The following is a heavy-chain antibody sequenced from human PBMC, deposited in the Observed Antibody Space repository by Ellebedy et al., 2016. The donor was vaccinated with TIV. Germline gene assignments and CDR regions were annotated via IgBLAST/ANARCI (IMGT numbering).Heavy chain of an antibody. V-gene: IGHV1-2*02. J-gene: IGHJ4*02. CDR1: GYTFTGYY. CDR3: ARVLRGDTQLWSPAWGY. CDR2: INPNSGGT. Sequence: AASVKVSCKASGYTFTGYYMHWVRQAPGQGLEWMGWINPNSGGTNYAQKFQGRVTMTRDTSISTAYMELSRLRSDDTAVYYCARVLRGDTQLWSPAWGYWGQGTLVTVSS. D-gene: IGHD5-18*01.